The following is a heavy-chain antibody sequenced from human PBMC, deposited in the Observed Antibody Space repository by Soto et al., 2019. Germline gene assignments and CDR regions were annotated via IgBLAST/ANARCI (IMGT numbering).Heavy chain of an antibody. V-gene: IGHV3-21*01. CDR2: ISSSSSYI. D-gene: IGHD4-17*01. CDR1: GFTFSSYS. CDR3: ARDMTTLRYYYYGMDV. Sequence: GGSLRLSCSASGFTFSSYSMNWVRQAPGKGLEWVSSISSSSSYIYYADSVKGRFTISRDNAKNSLYLQMNSLRAEDTAVYYCARDMTTLRYYYYGMDVWGQGTTVTVSS. J-gene: IGHJ6*02.